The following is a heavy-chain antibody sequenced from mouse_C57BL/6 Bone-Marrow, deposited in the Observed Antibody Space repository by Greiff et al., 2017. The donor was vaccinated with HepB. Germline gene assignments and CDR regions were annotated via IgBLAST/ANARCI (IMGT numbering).Heavy chain of an antibody. J-gene: IGHJ2*01. CDR1: GYTFTSYW. V-gene: IGHV1-69*01. D-gene: IGHD2-1*01. CDR2: IDPSDSYT. CDR3: ARGFYYGNLGDFDY. Sequence: QVQLQQPGAELVMPGASVKLSCKASGYTFTSYWMHWVKQRPGQGLERIGEIDPSDSYTNYNQKFKGKSTLTVDKSSSTAYMQLSSLTSEDSAVYYCARGFYYGNLGDFDYWGQGTTLTVSS.